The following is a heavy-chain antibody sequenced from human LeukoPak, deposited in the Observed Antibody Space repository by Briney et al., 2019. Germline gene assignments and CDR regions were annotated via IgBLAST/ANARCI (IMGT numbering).Heavy chain of an antibody. V-gene: IGHV3-23*01. CDR2: ISGSGGST. J-gene: IGHJ4*02. D-gene: IGHD3-22*01. CDR1: GFTFSSYA. CDR3: AKRGGIGYYDSSGYDLY. Sequence: QPGGSLRLSCAASGFTFSSYAMSWVRQAPGKGLEWVSAISGSGGSTYYADSVKGRFTISRDNSKNTLYLQMNSLRAEDTAVYYCAKRGGIGYYDSSGYDLYWGQGTLVTVSS.